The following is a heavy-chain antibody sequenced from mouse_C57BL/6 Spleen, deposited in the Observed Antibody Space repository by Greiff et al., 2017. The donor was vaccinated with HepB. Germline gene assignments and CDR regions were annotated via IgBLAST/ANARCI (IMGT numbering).Heavy chain of an antibody. Sequence: QVQLQQSGAELARPGASVKLSCKASGYTFTSYGISWVNQRTGQGLEWIGEIYPRSGNTYYNEKFKGKATLTADKSSSTAYMERRSLTSEDSAVYFCARDDGYLFAYWGQGTLVTVSA. CDR3: ARDDGYLFAY. CDR1: GYTFTSYG. V-gene: IGHV1-81*01. CDR2: IYPRSGNT. J-gene: IGHJ3*01. D-gene: IGHD2-3*01.